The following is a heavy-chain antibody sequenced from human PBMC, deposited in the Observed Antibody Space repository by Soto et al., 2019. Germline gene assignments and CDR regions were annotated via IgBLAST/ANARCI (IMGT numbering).Heavy chain of an antibody. CDR3: ARRGVVVVAATPPPMLGDAFDI. Sequence: QLQLQESGPGLVKPSETLSLTCTVSGGSISSSSYYWGWIRQPPGKGLEWIGSIYYSGSTYYNPSLKSRVTISVDTSKNQFSLKLSSVPAADTAVYYCARRGVVVVAATPPPMLGDAFDIWGQGTMVTVSS. CDR1: GGSISSSSYY. V-gene: IGHV4-39*01. CDR2: IYYSGST. J-gene: IGHJ3*02. D-gene: IGHD2-15*01.